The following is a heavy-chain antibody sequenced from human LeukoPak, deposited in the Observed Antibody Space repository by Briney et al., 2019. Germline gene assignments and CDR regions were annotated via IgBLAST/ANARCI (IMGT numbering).Heavy chain of an antibody. V-gene: IGHV3-74*01. J-gene: IGHJ3*02. CDR3: ARVMNDYGGNLDAFDI. D-gene: IGHD4-23*01. Sequence: GGSLRLSCAASGFTFSSYWMHWVRQAPGKGLVWVSRINSDGSSTSYADSVKGRFTISRDNAKNTLYLQMNSLRAEDTAVYYCARVMNDYGGNLDAFDIWGQGTMVAVSS. CDR2: INSDGSST. CDR1: GFTFSSYW.